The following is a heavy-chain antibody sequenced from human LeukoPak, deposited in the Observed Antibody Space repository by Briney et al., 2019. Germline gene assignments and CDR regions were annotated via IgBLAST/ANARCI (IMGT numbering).Heavy chain of an antibody. CDR1: GFTVSSNY. V-gene: IGHV3-53*01. CDR3: AREWVDYYDSSGYYHPFFDY. Sequence: GGSLRLSCAASGFTVSSNYMTWVRQAPGKGLEWVSVIYSGGTTYYADSVKGRFTISRDNSKNTLYLQMNSLRAEDTAVYYCAREWVDYYDSSGYYHPFFDYWGQGTLVTVSS. J-gene: IGHJ4*02. CDR2: IYSGGTT. D-gene: IGHD3-22*01.